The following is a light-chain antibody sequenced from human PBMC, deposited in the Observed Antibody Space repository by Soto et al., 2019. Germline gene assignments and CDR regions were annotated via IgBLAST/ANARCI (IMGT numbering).Light chain of an antibody. V-gene: IGLV2-14*01. Sequence: QSALTQPASVSGSPGQSITISCTGTSSDVGGYNYVYWYQQHPGKAPKLMIYEVSNRPSGVSNRFSGSKSGNTASLTISGLQAEDEADYYCSSYTSSSTSSFGGGTEVTVL. CDR3: SSYTSSSTSS. CDR1: SSDVGGYNY. CDR2: EVS. J-gene: IGLJ3*02.